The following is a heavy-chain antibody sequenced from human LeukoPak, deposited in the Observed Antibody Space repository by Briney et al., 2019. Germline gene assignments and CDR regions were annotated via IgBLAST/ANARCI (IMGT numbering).Heavy chain of an antibody. D-gene: IGHD6-6*01. J-gene: IGHJ5*01. CDR2: ISAGGGGT. CDR3: VKTFQYSSNWYDY. CDR1: GFTFCSHA. V-gene: IGHV3-23*01. Sequence: GGSLRLSCATSGFTFCSHAMSWVRQAPGKGLEWVSSISAGGGGTSYADSVKGRITISRDNSKNTVYLQMNSLRAEDTAVYFCVKTFQYSSNWYDYWGQGTLVTVSS.